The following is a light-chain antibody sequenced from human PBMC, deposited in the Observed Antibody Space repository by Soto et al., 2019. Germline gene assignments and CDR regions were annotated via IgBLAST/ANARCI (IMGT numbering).Light chain of an antibody. Sequence: DIQMTQSPSSLSASVGDRVTITCQASQDISNYLNWYQQKPGKAPMLLISDASNLETGVPSRFSGSASGTEFTLTINCLQPDDFATYYCQQYNTYPGTFGQGTKVEIK. V-gene: IGKV1-33*01. CDR1: QDISNY. J-gene: IGKJ1*01. CDR2: DAS. CDR3: QQYNTYPGT.